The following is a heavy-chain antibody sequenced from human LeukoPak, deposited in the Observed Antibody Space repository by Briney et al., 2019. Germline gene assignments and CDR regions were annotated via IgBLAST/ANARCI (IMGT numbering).Heavy chain of an antibody. CDR1: GYTFTSYY. CDR2: INPSGGST. D-gene: IGHD4-17*01. Sequence: ASVNVSCKASGYTFTSYYMHWVRQAPGPGLEWMGLINPSGGSTSYAQKFQGRVTMTSDTSISTAYMELSRLRSDDTAVYYCARERGAVTSRAWFDPWGQGTLVTVSS. V-gene: IGHV1-46*01. J-gene: IGHJ5*02. CDR3: ARERGAVTSRAWFDP.